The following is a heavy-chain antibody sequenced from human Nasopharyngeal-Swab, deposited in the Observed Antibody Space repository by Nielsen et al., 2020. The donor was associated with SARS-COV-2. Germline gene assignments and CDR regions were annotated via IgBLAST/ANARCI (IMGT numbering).Heavy chain of an antibody. CDR2: MNPNSGNT. J-gene: IGHJ4*02. D-gene: IGHD3-16*02. CDR1: GYTFTSYD. Sequence: ASVKVSCKASGYTFTSYDINWVRQATVQGLEWMGWMNPNSGNTGYAQKFQGRVTMTRNTSISTAYMEPSSLRSEDTAVYYCARGLGRLSQNDYWGQGALVTVSS. V-gene: IGHV1-8*01. CDR3: ARGLGRLSQNDY.